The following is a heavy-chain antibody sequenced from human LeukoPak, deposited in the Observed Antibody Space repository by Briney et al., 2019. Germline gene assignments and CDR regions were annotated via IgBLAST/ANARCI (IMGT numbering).Heavy chain of an antibody. CDR2: ISGSGGSA. Sequence: PGGSLRLSCAASGFTFSSYAMSWVRQAPGKGLEWVSAISGSGGSAYYADSVKGRFTISRDNSKNTLYLQMNSLRAEDTAVYYCAKDLTLETRYFDWLVDYWGQGTLVTVSS. V-gene: IGHV3-23*01. D-gene: IGHD3-9*01. CDR1: GFTFSSYA. J-gene: IGHJ4*02. CDR3: AKDLTLETRYFDWLVDY.